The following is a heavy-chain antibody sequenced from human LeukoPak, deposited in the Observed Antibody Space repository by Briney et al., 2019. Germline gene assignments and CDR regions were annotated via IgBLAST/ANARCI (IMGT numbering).Heavy chain of an antibody. Sequence: SETLSLTCAVYGGPFSGYYWGWIRQPPGRQLEWIGDIDHRGDTNYNPSLKSRVTISVDTSRRHVSLNLRSVTAADTAVYYCARVSMVPLSHFDHWDQGILVTVSS. CDR3: ARVSMVPLSHFDH. D-gene: IGHD3-10*01. CDR1: GGPFSGYY. V-gene: IGHV4-34*01. J-gene: IGHJ4*02. CDR2: IDHRGDT.